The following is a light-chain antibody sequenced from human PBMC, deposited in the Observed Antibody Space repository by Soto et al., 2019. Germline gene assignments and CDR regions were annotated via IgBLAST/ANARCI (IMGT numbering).Light chain of an antibody. V-gene: IGKV1-27*01. CDR2: AAS. CDR1: QGISNY. J-gene: IGKJ5*01. CDR3: EKYNSAAST. Sequence: DIQMTQSPSSLSASVGDRVTITCRASQGISNYLAWYQQKPGKVPKLLIYAASTLQSGVPSRFSGSGSGTDFTITISSLQPEDGSTYYCEKYNSAASTFGQGTRLEIK.